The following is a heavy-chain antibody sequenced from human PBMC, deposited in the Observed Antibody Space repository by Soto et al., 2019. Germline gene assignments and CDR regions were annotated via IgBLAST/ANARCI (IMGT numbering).Heavy chain of an antibody. CDR3: ARPYNWNYSDAFDI. CDR2: IWYDGSNK. CDR1: GFTFSSYG. V-gene: IGHV3-33*01. Sequence: QVQLVESGGGVVQPGRSLRLSCAASGFTFSSYGMHWVRQAPGKGLEWVAVIWYDGSNKYYADSVKGRFTISRDNSKNTLYLQMNSLRAEDTAVYYCARPYNWNYSDAFDIWGQGTMVTVSS. D-gene: IGHD1-7*01. J-gene: IGHJ3*02.